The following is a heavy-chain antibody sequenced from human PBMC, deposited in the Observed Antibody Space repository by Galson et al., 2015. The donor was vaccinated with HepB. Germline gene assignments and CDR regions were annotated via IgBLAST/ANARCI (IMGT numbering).Heavy chain of an antibody. Sequence: SVKVSCKASGYTLSNYAMNWVRQAPGQGLEWMGWINTNTGNPTYAQGFTGRFVFSLDTSVSTAYLQISSLKAEDTGVYYCARDGGGHCSSTSCYEFDPWGQGTLVTVSS. V-gene: IGHV7-4-1*02. J-gene: IGHJ5*02. CDR3: ARDGGGHCSSTSCYEFDP. D-gene: IGHD2-2*01. CDR2: INTNTGNP. CDR1: GYTLSNYA.